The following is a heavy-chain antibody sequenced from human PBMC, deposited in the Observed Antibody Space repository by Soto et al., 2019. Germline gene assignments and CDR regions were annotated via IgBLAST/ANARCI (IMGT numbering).Heavy chain of an antibody. Sequence: SETLSLTCTVSGGSISSYYWSWIRQPPGKGLEWIGYIHYSGSTKYNPSLKSPVTISADTSKNQFSLKLSSVTAADTAVYYCARGHYDFWSGYFATIDYWGQGTLVTVSS. CDR2: IHYSGST. CDR1: GGSISSYY. V-gene: IGHV4-59*08. D-gene: IGHD3-3*01. J-gene: IGHJ4*02. CDR3: ARGHYDFWSGYFATIDY.